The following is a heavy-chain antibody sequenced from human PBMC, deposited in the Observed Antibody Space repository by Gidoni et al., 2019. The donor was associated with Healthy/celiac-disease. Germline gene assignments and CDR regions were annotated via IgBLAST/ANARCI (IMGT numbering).Heavy chain of an antibody. Sequence: QLQLQASGPGLVKPSETLSLTCTVSGGSISSYYWRFIRQPPGKGLEWIGYIYYSGSNNYNPSLKSRVNISVDTSKNQFSLKLSSVTAADTAVYYCAREVRLQYYYDSSGYYPNDAFDIWGQGTMVTVSS. CDR3: AREVRLQYYYDSSGYYPNDAFDI. D-gene: IGHD3-22*01. J-gene: IGHJ3*02. V-gene: IGHV4-59*01. CDR1: GGSISSYY. CDR2: IYYSGSN.